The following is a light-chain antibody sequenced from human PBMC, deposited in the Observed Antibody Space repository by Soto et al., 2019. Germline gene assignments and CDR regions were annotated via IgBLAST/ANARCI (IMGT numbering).Light chain of an antibody. Sequence: DIVLTQSPATLSVSPGESATLSCRASHSVGSSLAWYQQRPGQAPRLLIYGASTRATGIRARFSGSGSGTEFTLTINSLQSEDFAVYYCQQYNQWPPGTYGQGTKVDIK. CDR3: QQYNQWPPGT. J-gene: IGKJ1*01. CDR1: HSVGSS. V-gene: IGKV3-15*01. CDR2: GAS.